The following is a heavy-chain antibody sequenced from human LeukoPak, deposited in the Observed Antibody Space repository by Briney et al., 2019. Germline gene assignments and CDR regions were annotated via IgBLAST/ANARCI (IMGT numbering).Heavy chain of an antibody. CDR2: IKRKTDGGTT. J-gene: IGHJ3*01. Sequence: GGSLRLSCTASGFTFSNAWMSWVRQAPGKGLEWVGRIKRKTDGGTTDNAAPVKGRFTISRDDSKNTLYLQMNSLKIEDTAVYYCSTSTPPHYNHSSGYYSNSGPLWGQGTMVTVSS. D-gene: IGHD3-22*01. V-gene: IGHV3-15*01. CDR3: STSTPPHYNHSSGYYSNSGPL. CDR1: GFTFSNAW.